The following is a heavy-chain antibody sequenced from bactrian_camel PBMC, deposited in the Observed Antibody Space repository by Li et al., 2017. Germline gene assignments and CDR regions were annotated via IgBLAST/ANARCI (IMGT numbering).Heavy chain of an antibody. CDR1: GHTSSRFC. D-gene: IGHD2*01. V-gene: IGHV3S53*01. Sequence: HVQLVESGGGSVQAGGSLRLSCVVSGHTSSRFCMGWFRQGSRKEREGVATIDGAGNLNYSESVKGRFTISQANANVYLQMNSLKPEDTAMYYCAAGVANRCTNFDYWGQGTQVTVS. CDR3: AAGVANRCTNFDY. J-gene: IGHJ6*01. CDR2: IDGAGNL.